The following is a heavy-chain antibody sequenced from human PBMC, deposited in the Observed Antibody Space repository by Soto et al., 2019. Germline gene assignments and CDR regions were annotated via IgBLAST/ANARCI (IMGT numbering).Heavy chain of an antibody. D-gene: IGHD4-17*01. CDR3: ARDPHDYGDYADAFDI. V-gene: IGHV3-30-3*01. CDR2: ISYDGSNK. CDR1: GFTFSSYA. Sequence: QVQLVESGGGVVQPGRSLRLSCAASGFTFSSYAMHWVRQAPGKGLEWVAVISYDGSNKYYADSVKGRFTISRDNSKNTLYLQMNSLRAEDTAVYYCARDPHDYGDYADAFDIWGQGTMVTVSS. J-gene: IGHJ3*02.